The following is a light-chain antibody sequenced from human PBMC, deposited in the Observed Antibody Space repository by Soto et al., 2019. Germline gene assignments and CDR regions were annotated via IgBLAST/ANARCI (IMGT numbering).Light chain of an antibody. CDR3: QQSFTTPVT. Sequence: DIQMTQSPSSLSASVGDRVTITCRASQSISSYLNWYQQKPGKAPKLLIYAASSFQTGVPPRFSGFGSGTDFTLTINNLQPDDFATYYCQQSFTTPVTFGQGTRLE. CDR1: QSISSY. V-gene: IGKV1-39*01. J-gene: IGKJ5*01. CDR2: AAS.